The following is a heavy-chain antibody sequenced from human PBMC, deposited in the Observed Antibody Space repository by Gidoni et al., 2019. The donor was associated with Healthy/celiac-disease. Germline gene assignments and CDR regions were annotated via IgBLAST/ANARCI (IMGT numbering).Heavy chain of an antibody. CDR1: GVTLSSNY. CDR2: IYSGGST. V-gene: IGHV3-66*01. J-gene: IGHJ6*02. Sequence: EVQLVESGGGLVQPGGSLRLSCAASGVTLSSNYMSWVRQAPGKGLEWVSVIYSGGSTYYADSVKGRFTISRDNSKNTLYLQMNSLRAEDTAVYYCAREVEYGDYAYGMDVWGQGTTVTVSS. CDR3: AREVEYGDYAYGMDV. D-gene: IGHD4-17*01.